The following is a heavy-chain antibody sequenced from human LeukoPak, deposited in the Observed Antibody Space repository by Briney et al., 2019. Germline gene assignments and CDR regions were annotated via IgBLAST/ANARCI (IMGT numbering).Heavy chain of an antibody. CDR2: ISSSSSTI. CDR3: AREARLWDSSGLHFIWDY. CDR1: GFTFSSYS. V-gene: IGHV3-48*04. D-gene: IGHD6-19*01. J-gene: IGHJ4*02. Sequence: PGGSLRLSCAASGFTFSSYSMNWVRQAPGKGLEWVSYISSSSSTIYYADSVKGRFTISRDNAKNSLYLQMNSLRAEDTAVYYCAREARLWDSSGLHFIWDYWGQGTLVTVSS.